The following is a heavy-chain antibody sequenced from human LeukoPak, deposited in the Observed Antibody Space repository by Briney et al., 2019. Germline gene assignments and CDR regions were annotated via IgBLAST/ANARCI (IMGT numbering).Heavy chain of an antibody. D-gene: IGHD3-22*01. Sequence: PGGSLRLSCAASRFTFSNYAMSWVRQAPGKGLEWVSTISGSGGSTYYADSVKGRFTISRDNSKNTLHLQMNSLRAEDTAVYYCAKSAYYDSSGFYREYYFDYWSQGTLVTVSS. CDR1: RFTFSNYA. J-gene: IGHJ4*02. CDR2: ISGSGGST. V-gene: IGHV3-23*01. CDR3: AKSAYYDSSGFYREYYFDY.